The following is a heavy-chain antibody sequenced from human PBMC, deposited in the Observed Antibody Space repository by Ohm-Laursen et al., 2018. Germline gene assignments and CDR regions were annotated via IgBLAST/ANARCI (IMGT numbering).Heavy chain of an antibody. CDR1: GYTFTSYG. D-gene: IGHD3-3*01. V-gene: IGHV1-18*01. CDR3: ARVDDFWSGYFSYYYYGMDV. CDR2: ISAYNGNT. J-gene: IGHJ6*02. Sequence: SVKVSCKASGYTFTSYGISWVRQAPGQGLEWMGWISAYNGNTNYAQKLQGRVTMTTDTSTSTAYMELRSLRSDDTAVYYCARVDDFWSGYFSYYYYGMDVWGQGTTVTVSS.